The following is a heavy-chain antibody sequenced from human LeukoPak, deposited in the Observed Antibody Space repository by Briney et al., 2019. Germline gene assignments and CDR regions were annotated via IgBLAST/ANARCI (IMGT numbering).Heavy chain of an antibody. J-gene: IGHJ6*03. CDR3: ARGRKIDGSGSYYPPYYYYYMDV. V-gene: IGHV4-59*12. CDR2: IYYSGST. CDR1: GGSISSYY. Sequence: ASETLSLTCTVSGGSISSYYWSWIRQPPGKGLEWIGYIYYSGSTNYNPSLKSRVTISVDTSKNQFSLKLSSVTAADTAVYYCARGRKIDGSGSYYPPYYYYYMDVWGKGTTVTVSS. D-gene: IGHD3-10*01.